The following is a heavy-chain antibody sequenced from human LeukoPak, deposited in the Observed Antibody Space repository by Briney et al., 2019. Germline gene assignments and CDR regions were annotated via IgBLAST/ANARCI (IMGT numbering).Heavy chain of an antibody. CDR1: GYTFTSYG. D-gene: IGHD6-13*01. Sequence: SVKVSCKASGYTFTSYGISWVRQAPGQGLEWMGGIIPIFGTANYAQKFQGRVTITADKSTSTAFMELSSLRSEDTAVYYCARDDQYSSSWYAAFHIWGQGTMVTVSS. V-gene: IGHV1-69*06. CDR2: IIPIFGTA. J-gene: IGHJ3*02. CDR3: ARDDQYSSSWYAAFHI.